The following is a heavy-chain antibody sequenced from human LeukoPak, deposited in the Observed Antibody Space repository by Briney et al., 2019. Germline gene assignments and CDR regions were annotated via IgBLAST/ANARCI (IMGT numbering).Heavy chain of an antibody. CDR2: ISYDGSNK. J-gene: IGHJ4*02. CDR1: GFTFSSYG. Sequence: GGSLRLSCAASGFTFSSYGMPWVRQAPGKGLEWVAVISYDGSNKYYADSVKGRFTISRDNSKNTLYLQMNSLRAEDTAVYYCAKDTFYCGGDCKVSRRGFDYWGQGTLVTVSS. CDR3: AKDTFYCGGDCKVSRRGFDY. V-gene: IGHV3-30*18. D-gene: IGHD2-21*02.